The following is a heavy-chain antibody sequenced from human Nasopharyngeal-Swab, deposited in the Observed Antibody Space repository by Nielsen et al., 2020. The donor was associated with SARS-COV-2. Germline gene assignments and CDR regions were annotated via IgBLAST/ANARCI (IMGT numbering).Heavy chain of an antibody. V-gene: IGHV3-15*01. CDR1: GFTFSNAW. J-gene: IGHJ4*02. CDR3: TTDLHDYGDYDY. CDR2: IKSKTDGGTT. Sequence: GRSLRLSCAASGFTFSNAWMSWVRQAPGKWLEWVGRIKSKTDGGTTAYAAPVKGRFTISRDDSKNTLYLQMNSLKTEDTAVYYCTTDLHDYGDYDYWGQGTLVTVSS. D-gene: IGHD4-17*01.